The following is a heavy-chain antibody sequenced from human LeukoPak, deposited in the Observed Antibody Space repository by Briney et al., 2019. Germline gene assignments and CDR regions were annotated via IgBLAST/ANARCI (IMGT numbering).Heavy chain of an antibody. V-gene: IGHV3-30-3*01. Sequence: PGGSLRLSCAASGFTFSSYAMHWVRQAPGKGLEWVAVISYDGSKKHYADSVKGQFTISRDNSKNTFYLEMNSLRAEDTAVYYCARSRGATGYYWADYWGQGTLVTVSS. D-gene: IGHD3-22*01. CDR1: GFTFSSYA. J-gene: IGHJ4*02. CDR2: ISYDGSKK. CDR3: ARSRGATGYYWADY.